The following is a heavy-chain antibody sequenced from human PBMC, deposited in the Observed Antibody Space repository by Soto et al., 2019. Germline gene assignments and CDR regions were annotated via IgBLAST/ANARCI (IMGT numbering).Heavy chain of an antibody. CDR3: VKGGKMGVESFDF. J-gene: IGHJ4*02. D-gene: IGHD1-26*01. Sequence: GGSLRLSCATSGFTFSDHAMHWVRQAPGEGLEWVSGVRGDFVTTPYADSVKGRFTISRDNSKNTLYLQMNSLRAEDTAIYYCVKGGKMGVESFDFWGQGTLVTVSS. CDR1: GFTFSDHA. CDR2: VRGDFVTT. V-gene: IGHV3-23*01.